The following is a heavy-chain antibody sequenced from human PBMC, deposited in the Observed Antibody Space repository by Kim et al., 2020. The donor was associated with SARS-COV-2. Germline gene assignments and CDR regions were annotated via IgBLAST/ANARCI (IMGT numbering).Heavy chain of an antibody. CDR2: IKSKTDGGTT. J-gene: IGHJ5*02. D-gene: IGHD3-10*01. CDR1: GFTFSNAW. Sequence: GGSLRLSCAASGFTFSNAWMSWVRQAPGKGLEWVGRIKSKTDGGTTDYAAPVKGRFTISRDDSKNTLYLQMNSLKTEDTAVYYCATGYYGSGSYRAGWFDPWGQGTLVTVSS. V-gene: IGHV3-15*01. CDR3: ATGYYGSGSYRAGWFDP.